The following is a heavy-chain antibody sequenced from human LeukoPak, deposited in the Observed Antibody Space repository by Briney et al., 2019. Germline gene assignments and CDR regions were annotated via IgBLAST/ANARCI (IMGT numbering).Heavy chain of an antibody. D-gene: IGHD3-22*01. V-gene: IGHV3-66*01. CDR2: IYTGGST. CDR3: ARDRYYYDSSGYYYGYFDH. Sequence: GGSLRLSCAASGFTFSNYSMNWVRQAPGKGLEWVSVIYTGGSTYYADSVKGRFTISRDNSKNTVYLQMNSLRADDTAIYYCARDRYYYDSSGYYYGYFDHWGQGSLVAVSS. CDR1: GFTFSNYS. J-gene: IGHJ4*02.